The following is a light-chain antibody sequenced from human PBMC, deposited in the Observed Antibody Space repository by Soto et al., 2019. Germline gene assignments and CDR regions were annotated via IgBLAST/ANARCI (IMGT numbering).Light chain of an antibody. Sequence: DIQMTQSPSTLSGSVGDRVTITCRASQSINNLLAWYQQKPGKAPNLLIYKASSLESGVPSRFSGSGSGTEFTLTISRLQPDDFATYYCQQYSTYSRAFGQGTKVDIK. J-gene: IGKJ1*01. CDR3: QQYSTYSRA. V-gene: IGKV1-5*03. CDR1: QSINNL. CDR2: KAS.